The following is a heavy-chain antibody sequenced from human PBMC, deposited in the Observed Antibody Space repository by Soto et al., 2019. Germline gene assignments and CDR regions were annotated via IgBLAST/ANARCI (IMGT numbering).Heavy chain of an antibody. D-gene: IGHD2-15*01. CDR2: IYYSGCT. V-gene: IGHV4-31*03. J-gene: IGHJ4*02. CDR3: ARGSGGSYSTYNFDY. Sequence: SETLSLTCTVSGGSISSGGYYWSWIRQHPGKGLEWIGYIYYSGCTYYNPSLKSRVTISVDTSKNQFSLKLSSVTAADTAVYYCARGSGGSYSTYNFDYWGQGTLVTVSS. CDR1: GGSISSGGYY.